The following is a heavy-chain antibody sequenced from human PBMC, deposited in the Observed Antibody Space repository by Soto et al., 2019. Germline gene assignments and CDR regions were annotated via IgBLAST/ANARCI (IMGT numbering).Heavy chain of an antibody. J-gene: IGHJ6*02. Sequence: GASVKVSCKASGGTFSSYAISWVRQAPGQGLEWMGGIIPIFGTANYAQKFQGRVTITADESTSTAYMELSSLRSEDTAVYYCARAAVVTDYHYYGMDVWGQGTTVTVS. D-gene: IGHD2-15*01. CDR3: ARAAVVTDYHYYGMDV. CDR2: IIPIFGTA. V-gene: IGHV1-69*13. CDR1: GGTFSSYA.